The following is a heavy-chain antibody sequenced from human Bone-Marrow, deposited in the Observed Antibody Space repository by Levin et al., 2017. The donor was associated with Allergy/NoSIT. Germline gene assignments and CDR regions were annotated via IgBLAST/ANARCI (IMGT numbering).Heavy chain of an antibody. Sequence: GGSLRLSCTASGFNFRSYGMYWVRQAPGKGLEWVAGLWYDGSYQYYADSVKGRFTISRDNPKRTLYLQMNNLRAEDTAVYYCAKSLGGGNSPAGFDFWGQGALVTVSS. D-gene: IGHD4-23*01. J-gene: IGHJ4*02. CDR1: GFNFRSYG. CDR2: LWYDGSYQ. CDR3: AKSLGGGNSPAGFDF. V-gene: IGHV3-33*06.